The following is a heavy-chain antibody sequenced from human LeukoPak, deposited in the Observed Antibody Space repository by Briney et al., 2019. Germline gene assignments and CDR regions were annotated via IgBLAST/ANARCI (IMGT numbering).Heavy chain of an antibody. V-gene: IGHV4-59*01. CDR1: GGSFEHYF. CDR3: ASHRRSHGSDY. D-gene: IGHD5-18*01. Sequence: PSETLSLTCTVSGGSFEHYFWSWIRQPPGKGLEWIGYVYYSGSTDYSPSLKGRLTISADTSKNQFSLKLSSVTAADTAVYYCASHRRSHGSDYWGQGTLVTVSS. CDR2: VYYSGST. J-gene: IGHJ4*02.